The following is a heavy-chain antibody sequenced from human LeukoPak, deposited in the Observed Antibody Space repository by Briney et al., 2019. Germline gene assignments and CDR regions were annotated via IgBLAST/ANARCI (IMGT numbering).Heavy chain of an antibody. D-gene: IGHD3-9*01. J-gene: IGHJ4*02. V-gene: IGHV3-7*03. CDR2: IKQDGSEK. CDR1: GFTFSSYW. CDR3: AKDGYYDILTGYSRFDY. Sequence: GGSLRLSCAASGFTFSSYWMSWVREAPGTGLEWVANIKQDGSEKYYVDSVKGRFTISRDNAKNSLFLQMNSLRAEDTAVYYCAKDGYYDILTGYSRFDYWGQGTLVTVSS.